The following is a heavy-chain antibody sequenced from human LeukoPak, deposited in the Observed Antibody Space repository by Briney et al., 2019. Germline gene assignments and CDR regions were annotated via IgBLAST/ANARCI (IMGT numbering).Heavy chain of an antibody. Sequence: GASVKVSCKASGYTFTSYGISWVRQAPGQALEWMGWISAYNGNTNYAQKLQGSVSMTTDTSTSTAYMELRSLRSDDTAVYYCARDCHFSTSCPYYYYCYMDVWGKGTTVTVSS. CDR2: ISAYNGNT. V-gene: IGHV1-18*01. CDR1: GYTFTSYG. J-gene: IGHJ6*03. CDR3: ARDCHFSTSCPYYYYCYMDV. D-gene: IGHD2-2*01.